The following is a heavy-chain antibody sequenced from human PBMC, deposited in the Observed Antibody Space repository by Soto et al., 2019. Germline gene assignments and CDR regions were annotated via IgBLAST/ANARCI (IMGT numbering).Heavy chain of an antibody. V-gene: IGHV1-18*01. J-gene: IGHJ6*02. Sequence: VQLVQCGGEVKKPGAAVKVCCKTAGYSFTTYGISGVRQARGQGLERRGWISAYNGNTNYAQKLQDRVTMTTDTSTSTAYMELRSLRSDDTAVYYCAREGPAPYYYYGMDVWGQGSTVTVSS. CDR2: ISAYNGNT. CDR3: AREGPAPYYYYGMDV. CDR1: GYSFTTYG.